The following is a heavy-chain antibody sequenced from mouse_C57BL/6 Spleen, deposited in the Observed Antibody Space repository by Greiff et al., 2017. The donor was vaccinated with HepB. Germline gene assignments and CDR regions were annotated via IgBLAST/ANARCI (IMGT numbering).Heavy chain of an antibody. CDR2: IYPGDGDT. Sequence: VQLQQSGAELVKPEASVKISCKASGYAFSSYWMNWVKQRPGKGLEWIGQIYPGDGDTNYNGKFKGKATLTADKSSSTAYMQLSSLTSEDSAVYFCARITTVVPYYAMDYWGQGTSVTVSS. CDR3: ARITTVVPYYAMDY. J-gene: IGHJ4*01. D-gene: IGHD1-1*01. CDR1: GYAFSSYW. V-gene: IGHV1-80*01.